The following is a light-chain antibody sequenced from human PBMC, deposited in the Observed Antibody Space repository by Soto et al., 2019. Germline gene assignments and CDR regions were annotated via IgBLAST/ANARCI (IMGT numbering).Light chain of an antibody. CDR3: QQYGSSPIT. J-gene: IGKJ5*01. CDR1: QSVRTY. V-gene: IGKV3-20*01. Sequence: EIVLTQSPVTLSLSPGERATLSCRASQSVRTYLAWYQVKPGQAPRLLIYDASSRASGVPARFSGSGSGTDFTLTISSLEPEDFAVYYCQQYGSSPITFGQGTRLEI. CDR2: DAS.